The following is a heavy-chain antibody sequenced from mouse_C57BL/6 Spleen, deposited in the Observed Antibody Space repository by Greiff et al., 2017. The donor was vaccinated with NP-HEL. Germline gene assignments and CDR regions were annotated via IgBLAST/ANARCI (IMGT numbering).Heavy chain of an antibody. CDR1: GYAFSSSW. Sequence: QVQLQQSGPELVKPGASVKISCKASGYAFSSSWMNWVKQRPGKGLEWIGRIYPGDGDTNYNGKFKGKATLTADKSSSTAYMQLSSLTSEDSAVYFCARRPYEGYAMDYWGQGTSVTVSS. CDR3: ARRPYEGYAMDY. V-gene: IGHV1-82*01. CDR2: IYPGDGDT. J-gene: IGHJ4*01. D-gene: IGHD2-14*01.